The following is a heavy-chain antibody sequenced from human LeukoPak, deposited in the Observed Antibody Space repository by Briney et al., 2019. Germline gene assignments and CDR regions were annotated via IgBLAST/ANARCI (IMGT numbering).Heavy chain of an antibody. CDR3: ARVRSDLVRSWSAIAFDI. D-gene: IGHD6-13*01. J-gene: IGHJ3*02. CDR2: INPNSGDT. V-gene: IGHV1-2*02. CDR1: GYTFTGYF. Sequence: ASVKVSCKASGYTFTGYFIHWVRQAPGQGLQWMGWINPNSGDTSYARNFQGRVTVTRDTSINTAYMELTRLKSDDTAVYYCARVRSDLVRSWSAIAFDIWGQGTMVTVSS.